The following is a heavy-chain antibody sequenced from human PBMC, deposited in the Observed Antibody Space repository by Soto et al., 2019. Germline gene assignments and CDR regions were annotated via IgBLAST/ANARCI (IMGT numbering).Heavy chain of an antibody. D-gene: IGHD6-13*01. CDR3: ARVGAIAPAEGDY. V-gene: IGHV1-18*01. Sequence: QIQLVQSGTEVREPGASVKVSCQASGYTFTSYGIIWVRQAPGQGLELMGWISGYNNNKNYAQKYQARVTMTTDTSKRSAYMELTSLRSADTAVYYCARVGAIAPAEGDYWGQGTLVTVSS. CDR1: GYTFTSYG. J-gene: IGHJ4*02. CDR2: ISGYNNNK.